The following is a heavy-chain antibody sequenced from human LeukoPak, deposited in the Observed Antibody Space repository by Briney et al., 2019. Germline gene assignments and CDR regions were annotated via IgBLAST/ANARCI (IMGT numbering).Heavy chain of an antibody. CDR3: ARGGNYYDSSGSFDY. CDR2: IYYSGST. J-gene: IGHJ4*02. V-gene: IGHV4-59*01. D-gene: IGHD3-22*01. Sequence: SETLSLTCTVSGGSISSYYWSWIRQPPGKGLEWIGYIYYSGSTNYNPSPKSRVTISVDTSKNQFSLKLSSVTAADTAVYYCARGGNYYDSSGSFDYWGQGTLVTVSS. CDR1: GGSISSYY.